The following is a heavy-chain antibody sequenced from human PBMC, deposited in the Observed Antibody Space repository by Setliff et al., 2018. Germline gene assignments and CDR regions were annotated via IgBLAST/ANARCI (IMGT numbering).Heavy chain of an antibody. CDR1: GYTFTNYG. Sequence: GASVKVSCKASGYTFTNYGINWVRQAPGQRLEWVGWISAYNGDANYAQKFQGRLTVTTDESTNTAYMELSSLSSEDTAVYYCARVFGSSSSPYNYYYYMDVWGKGTTVTVSS. CDR2: ISAYNGDA. V-gene: IGHV1-18*01. CDR3: ARVFGSSSSPYNYYYYMDV. J-gene: IGHJ6*03. D-gene: IGHD6-6*01.